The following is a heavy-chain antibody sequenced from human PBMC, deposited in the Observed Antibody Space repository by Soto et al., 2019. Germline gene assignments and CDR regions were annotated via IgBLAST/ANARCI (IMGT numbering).Heavy chain of an antibody. CDR3: AAYCSGGSCYSPDYCYYYYMDF. CDR1: GFTFSSYS. V-gene: IGHV3-48*01. CDR2: ISSSSSTI. J-gene: IGHJ6*03. D-gene: IGHD2-15*01. Sequence: PGGSLRLSCAASGFTFSSYSMNWVRQAPGKGLEWVSYISSSSSTIYYADSVKGRFTISRDNAKNSLYPQMNSLRAEDTAVYYCAAYCSGGSCYSPDYCYYYYMDFWGKGTTVTRSS.